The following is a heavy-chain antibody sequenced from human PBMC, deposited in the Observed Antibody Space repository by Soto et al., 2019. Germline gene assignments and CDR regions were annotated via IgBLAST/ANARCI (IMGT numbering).Heavy chain of an antibody. Sequence: EVQPLESGGGLVQPGGSLRLSCAASGFTFSSYAMSWVRQAPGKGLEWVSAISGSGGSTYYADSVKGRFTISRDNSKNTLYLQMNSLRAEDTAVYYCAKGTTLMVYAIDHWGQGTLVTVSS. CDR3: AKGTTLMVYAIDH. D-gene: IGHD2-8*01. CDR1: GFTFSSYA. CDR2: ISGSGGST. V-gene: IGHV3-23*01. J-gene: IGHJ4*02.